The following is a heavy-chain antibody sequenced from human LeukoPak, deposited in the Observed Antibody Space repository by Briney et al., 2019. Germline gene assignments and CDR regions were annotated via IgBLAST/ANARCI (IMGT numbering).Heavy chain of an antibody. Sequence: ASVKVSCKSSGYTFTDNYIHWVRQVPGKGLEWMGRVDPEDGEIIYAETFQGRVSMIADTSADIVYMELSSLQSEDTAMYYCATTFRGWYLDVWGKGTAVIVSS. CDR3: ATTFRGWYLDV. CDR1: GYTFTDNY. J-gene: IGHJ6*03. D-gene: IGHD6-19*01. CDR2: VDPEDGEI. V-gene: IGHV1-69-2*01.